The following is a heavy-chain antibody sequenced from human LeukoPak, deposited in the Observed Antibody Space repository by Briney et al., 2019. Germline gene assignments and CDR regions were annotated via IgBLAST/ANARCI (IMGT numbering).Heavy chain of an antibody. CDR2: INHSGST. V-gene: IGHV4-34*01. Sequence: SETLSPTCAVYGGSFSGYYWSWIRQPPGKGLEWIGEINHSGSTNYNPSLKSRVTISVDTSKNQFSLKLSSVTAADTAVYYCARGAAVAGFDYWGQGTLVTVSS. CDR1: GGSFSGYY. J-gene: IGHJ4*02. D-gene: IGHD6-19*01. CDR3: ARGAAVAGFDY.